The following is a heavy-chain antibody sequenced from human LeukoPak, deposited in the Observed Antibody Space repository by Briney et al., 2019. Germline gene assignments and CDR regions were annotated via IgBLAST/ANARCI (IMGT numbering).Heavy chain of an antibody. CDR1: GFTFSSYA. V-gene: IGHV3-30-3*01. D-gene: IGHD6-13*01. Sequence: GRSLRLSCAASGFTFSSYAIHWVRQAPGKGLERVAVISYDGSNKYYADSVKGRFTISRDKSKNTLYLQMNSLSAEDTAVYYCARASQGIAAAGLLDYWGQGTLVTVSS. CDR3: ARASQGIAAAGLLDY. CDR2: ISYDGSNK. J-gene: IGHJ4*02.